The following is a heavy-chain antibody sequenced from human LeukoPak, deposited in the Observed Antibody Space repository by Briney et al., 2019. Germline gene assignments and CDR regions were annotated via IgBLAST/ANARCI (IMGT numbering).Heavy chain of an antibody. CDR2: ISSDGGST. CDR3: ARGQRWELLPSYLEY. V-gene: IGHV3-64*01. D-gene: IGHD1-26*01. Sequence: GGSLRLSCAASGFTFSSYNMHWVREAPGKGLEYVSTISSDGGSTYYANSVKGRFTISRDNSKNTLYLQMGSLRSEDMAVYYCARGQRWELLPSYLEYWGQGTLVTVSS. CDR1: GFTFSSYN. J-gene: IGHJ4*02.